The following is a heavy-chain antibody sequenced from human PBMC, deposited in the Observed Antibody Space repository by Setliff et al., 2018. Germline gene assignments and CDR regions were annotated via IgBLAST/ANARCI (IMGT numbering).Heavy chain of an antibody. CDR1: GFSFGISGMR. J-gene: IGHJ4*02. Sequence: SGPTLVNPTQTLTLTCTYSGFSFGISGMRLSWIRQAPGKAPEWLARVDWDDDKFYSTSLATRLTISKDTFKNQVILTMTNMDPADTATYFCARDSREYYFDYWGLGILVTVSS. D-gene: IGHD3-22*01. V-gene: IGHV2-70*04. CDR3: ARDSREYYFDY. CDR2: VDWDDDK.